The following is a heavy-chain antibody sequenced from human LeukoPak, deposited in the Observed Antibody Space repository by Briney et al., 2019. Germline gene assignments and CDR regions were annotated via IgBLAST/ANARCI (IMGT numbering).Heavy chain of an antibody. CDR2: IIPVFDTT. V-gene: IGHV1-69*13. CDR3: TRAGRSISMVFFA. D-gene: IGHD2-8*01. CDR1: GDTFSTYA. Sequence: GASVKVSCKASGDTFSTYAINWVRQAPGQGLEWMGQIIPVFDTTYYEQKMQGRVTITADQSTSTVYMELSNLRSDDTGVYYCTRAGRSISMVFFAWGQGTLVTVSS. J-gene: IGHJ4*02.